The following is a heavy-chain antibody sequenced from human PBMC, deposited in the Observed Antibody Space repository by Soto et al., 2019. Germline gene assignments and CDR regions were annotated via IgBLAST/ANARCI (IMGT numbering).Heavy chain of an antibody. D-gene: IGHD1-26*01. CDR1: GFTFSSYE. J-gene: IGHJ6*02. Sequence: EVQLVESGGGLVQPGGSLRLSCAASGFTFSSYEMNWVRQAPGKGLEWVSYISSSGSTIYYADSVKGRFTISRDNAKNSLYLQINSLRAEDTAVYYCARDRTREPSRWYYYGMDVWAKGPRSPSP. CDR2: ISSSGSTI. V-gene: IGHV3-48*03. CDR3: ARDRTREPSRWYYYGMDV.